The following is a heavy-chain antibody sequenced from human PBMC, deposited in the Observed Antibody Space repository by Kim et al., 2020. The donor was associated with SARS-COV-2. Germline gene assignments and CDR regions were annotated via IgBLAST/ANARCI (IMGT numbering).Heavy chain of an antibody. D-gene: IGHD2-21*02. CDR1: GGSFSSSNYY. Sequence: SETLSLTCTVSGGSFSSSNYYWGWIRQPPGKGLEWIGSIYYSGSTYYNPSLKSRVTISLNTSKNQFSLKLSSVTAADTAVYYCARDRAPYDGGGDCLDF. V-gene: IGHV4-39*07. CDR2: IYYSGST. CDR3: ARDRAPYDGGGDCLDF. J-gene: IGHJ4*01.